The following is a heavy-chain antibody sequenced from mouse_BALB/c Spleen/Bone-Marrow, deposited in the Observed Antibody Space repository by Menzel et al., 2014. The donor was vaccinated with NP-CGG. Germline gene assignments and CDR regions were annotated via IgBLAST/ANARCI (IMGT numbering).Heavy chain of an antibody. CDR1: GFTFSSFG. D-gene: IGHD2-4*01. V-gene: IGHV5-17*02. CDR2: ISSGSSTI. CDR3: ARSPYDYAAMDY. Sequence: EVNLVESGGGLVQPGGSRKLSCAASGFTFSSFGMHWVRQAPEKGLERVAYISSGSSTIYYADTVKGRFTISRDNPKNTLFLQMTSLRSEDTAMYYCARSPYDYAAMDYWGQGTSVTVSS. J-gene: IGHJ4*01.